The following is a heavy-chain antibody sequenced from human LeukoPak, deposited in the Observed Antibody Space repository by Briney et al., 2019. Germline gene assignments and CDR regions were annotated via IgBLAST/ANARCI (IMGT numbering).Heavy chain of an antibody. J-gene: IGHJ3*01. D-gene: IGHD2-2*01. V-gene: IGHV3-66*02. CDR2: IYSSGRT. Sequence: GGSLRLSCAASGFTASANYMSWVRQAPGKGLEWVSLIYSSGRTFYADSVKGRFTISRDNSKNTLYLQMNSLRAEDTAVYYCARSTTSCLCDAFDVWGQGTMVTVSS. CDR1: GFTASANY. CDR3: ARSTTSCLCDAFDV.